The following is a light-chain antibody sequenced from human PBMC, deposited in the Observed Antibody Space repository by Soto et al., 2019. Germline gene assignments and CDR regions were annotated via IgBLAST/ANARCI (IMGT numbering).Light chain of an antibody. V-gene: IGKV1-9*01. CDR3: QQSNSYPLN. CDR2: GAS. Sequence: IQLTQSPSSLSASGGDRVTITCRASQGIGSNLAWYLQKPGEAPKLLVYGASTLQGGVPSRFSGSGSGTLFTLTITSLQPEDFATYFCQQSNSYPLNFGGGTKV. CDR1: QGIGSN. J-gene: IGKJ4*01.